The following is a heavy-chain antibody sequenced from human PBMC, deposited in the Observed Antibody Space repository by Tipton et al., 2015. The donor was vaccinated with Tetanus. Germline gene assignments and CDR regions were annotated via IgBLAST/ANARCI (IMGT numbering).Heavy chain of an antibody. D-gene: IGHD6-25*01. CDR1: GYNFVNFG. CDR3: ARVQEQRIYFYGMDV. Sequence: QVQLVQSGSEMKEPGASVKVSCKASGYNFVNFGITWVRQAPGQGLEWVGWISAYNGKTKYARKLQGRVTMTTDRSASTAYMDLRRLRPDDTAVYYCARVQEQRIYFYGMDVWGQGTTVTVSS. V-gene: IGHV1-18*01. J-gene: IGHJ6*02. CDR2: ISAYNGKT.